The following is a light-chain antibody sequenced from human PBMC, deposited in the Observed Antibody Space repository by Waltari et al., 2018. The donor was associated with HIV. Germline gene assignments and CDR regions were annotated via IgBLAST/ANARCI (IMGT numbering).Light chain of an antibody. V-gene: IGLV1-51*01. CDR2: DNT. Sequence: QSVLTQPPSVSAAPGQKVTISCSGSSPKIGSKRVFWYQQLPGTAPKLLIYDNTKRPSGIPDRFSGSKSGTLATLGITGLQTGDEADYYCGTWDSSLSAVLFGGGTKLTVL. CDR1: SPKIGSKR. CDR3: GTWDSSLSAVL. J-gene: IGLJ2*01.